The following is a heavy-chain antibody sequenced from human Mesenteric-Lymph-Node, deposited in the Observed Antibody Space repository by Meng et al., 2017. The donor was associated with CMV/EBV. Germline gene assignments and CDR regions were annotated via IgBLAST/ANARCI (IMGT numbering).Heavy chain of an antibody. CDR1: GFTFSSYA. J-gene: IGHJ4*02. CDR3: ARPLAARGDY. D-gene: IGHD6-13*01. CDR2: ISGSGGNT. V-gene: IGHV3-23*01. Sequence: GESLKISCAASGFTFSSYAMSWVRQASGKGLEWVSGISGSGGNTYHADSVKGRFTISRDNSKNTLYLQMNSLRADDTAVYYCARPLAARGDYWGQGTLVTVSS.